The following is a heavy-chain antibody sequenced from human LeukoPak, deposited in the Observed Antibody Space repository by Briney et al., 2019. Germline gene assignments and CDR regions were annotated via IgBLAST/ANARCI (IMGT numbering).Heavy chain of an antibody. J-gene: IGHJ5*02. CDR2: MNPNSGNT. D-gene: IGHD3-3*01. CDR3: ARVFRGRYYDFDWFDP. Sequence: GASVKVSCKASGYTFTSYDINWVRQATGQGLEWMGWMNPNSGNTGYAQKFQGRVTMTRNTSISTAYMELSSLRSEDTAVYYCARVFRGRYYDFDWFDPWGQGTLVTVSS. CDR1: GYTFTSYD. V-gene: IGHV1-8*01.